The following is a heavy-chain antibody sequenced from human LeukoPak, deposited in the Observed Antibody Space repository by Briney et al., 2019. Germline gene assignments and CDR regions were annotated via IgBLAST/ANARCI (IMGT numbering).Heavy chain of an antibody. Sequence: ETLSLTCTVSGGSISSYYWSWIRQPPGKGLEWIEYIYYSGSTNYNPSLKSRVTISVDTSKNQFSLKLSSVTAADTAVYYCASALPIFHGDQYYYGSGSFPGAFDIWGQGTMVTVSS. J-gene: IGHJ3*02. D-gene: IGHD3-10*01. CDR1: GGSISSYY. V-gene: IGHV4-59*01. CDR3: ASALPIFHGDQYYYGSGSFPGAFDI. CDR2: IYYSGST.